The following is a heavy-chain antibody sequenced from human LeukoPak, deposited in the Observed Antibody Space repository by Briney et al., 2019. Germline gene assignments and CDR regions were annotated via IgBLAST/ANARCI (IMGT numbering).Heavy chain of an antibody. CDR2: ITSGVGIT. Sequence: GGSLRLSCAASGFTFSNFGMNWVRQAPGKGLEWVSTITSGVGITYYADSVKGRFTISRDNSKNTLYLQMNSLRAEDTAVYYCAKGDYYDFDYWGQGTLVTVSS. CDR3: AKGDYYDFDY. CDR1: GFTFSNFG. J-gene: IGHJ4*02. D-gene: IGHD3-10*01. V-gene: IGHV3-23*01.